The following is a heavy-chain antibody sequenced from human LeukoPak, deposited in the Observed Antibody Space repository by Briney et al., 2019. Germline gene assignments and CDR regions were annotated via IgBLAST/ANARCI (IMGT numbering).Heavy chain of an antibody. V-gene: IGHV1-69*06. D-gene: IGHD1-7*01. CDR2: IIPNFGTP. Sequence: SVKVSCKASGGTFSSYTISWVRQAPGQGLEWMGGIIPNFGTPNYAQKFQGRVTITADKSTSTAYMELSSLRSEDTAVYYCAKVWWNYGRHFDYWGQGTLVTVSS. J-gene: IGHJ4*02. CDR1: GGTFSSYT. CDR3: AKVWWNYGRHFDY.